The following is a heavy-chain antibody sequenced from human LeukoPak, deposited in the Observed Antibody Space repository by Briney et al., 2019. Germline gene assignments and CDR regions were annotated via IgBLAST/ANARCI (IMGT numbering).Heavy chain of an antibody. Sequence: PSETLSLTCTVSGGSISSGGYYWSWIRQHPGKGLEWIGYIYYSGSTYYNPSLKSRVTISVDTSKNQFSLKLSSVTAADTAVYYCARGATNEDDYGGYAITYYFDYWGQGTLVTVSS. J-gene: IGHJ4*02. CDR2: IYYSGST. D-gene: IGHD4-17*01. CDR1: GGSISSGGYY. CDR3: ARGATNEDDYGGYAITYYFDY. V-gene: IGHV4-31*03.